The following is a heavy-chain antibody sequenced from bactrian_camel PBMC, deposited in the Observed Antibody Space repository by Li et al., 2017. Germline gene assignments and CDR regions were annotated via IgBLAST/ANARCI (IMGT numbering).Heavy chain of an antibody. D-gene: IGHD7*01. CDR3: AARARLRGTSCSVVPGAYPR. V-gene: IGHV3S53*01. J-gene: IGHJ4*01. CDR1: YRTDC. Sequence: QLVESGGGSVQAGGSLRLSCAASYRTDCLGWFRQGPGQEREGVAVVDVDGTTSYADSVKGRFTASRDNGRNTLYLEMIDLKPEDSAMYYCAARARLRGTSCSVVPGAYPRWCRGTQVTVS. CDR2: VDVDGTT.